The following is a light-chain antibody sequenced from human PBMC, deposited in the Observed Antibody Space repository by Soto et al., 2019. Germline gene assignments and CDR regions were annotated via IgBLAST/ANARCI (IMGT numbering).Light chain of an antibody. CDR3: QQHSHWPPWT. CDR2: GAS. CDR1: ENVRTF. V-gene: IGKV3-11*01. Sequence: VLTQSPATLSLSPGERATLSCRASENVRTFVDWYQQKPGQAPRLLTYGASNRATDIPARFSGSGSGTDFTLTISNLEPEDFAVYYCQQHSHWPPWTFGQGTKVDI. J-gene: IGKJ1*01.